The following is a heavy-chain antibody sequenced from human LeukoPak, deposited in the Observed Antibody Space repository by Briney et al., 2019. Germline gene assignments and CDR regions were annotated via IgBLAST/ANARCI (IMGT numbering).Heavy chain of an antibody. D-gene: IGHD3-22*01. CDR1: GGSISSGGYY. CDR3: ARGTYYYDSSGYYYDLPWDY. CDR2: IYYSGST. V-gene: IGHV4-31*03. J-gene: IGHJ4*02. Sequence: PSETLSLTCTVSGGSISSGGYYWSWIRQHPGKGLEWIGYIYYSGSTYYNPSLKSRVTISVDTSKNQFSLKLSSVTAADTAVYYCARGTYYYDSSGYYYDLPWDYWGQGTLVTVSS.